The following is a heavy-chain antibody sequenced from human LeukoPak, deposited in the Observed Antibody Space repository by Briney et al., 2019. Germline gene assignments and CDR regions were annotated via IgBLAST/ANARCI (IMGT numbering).Heavy chain of an antibody. J-gene: IGHJ4*02. D-gene: IGHD2-2*01. CDR2: ISGSGSIT. Sequence: GESLRLSCAASGFTFSSYAMSWVRQAPGKGLEWVSAISGSGSITYYADSVKGRFTISRDNSRNTLYLQMNSLRAEDTAVYYCAKAGEDIVVVPAAEEYYFDYWGQGTLVTVSS. V-gene: IGHV3-23*01. CDR3: AKAGEDIVVVPAAEEYYFDY. CDR1: GFTFSSYA.